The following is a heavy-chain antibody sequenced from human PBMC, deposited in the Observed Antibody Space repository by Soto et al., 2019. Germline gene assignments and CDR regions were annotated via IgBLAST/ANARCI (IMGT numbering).Heavy chain of an antibody. J-gene: IGHJ4*02. V-gene: IGHV3-73*01. CDR1: GFTFSGSA. Sequence: GGSLRLSCAASGFTFSGSAMHWVRQASGKGLEWVGRIRSKANSYATAYAASVKGRFTISRDDSKNTAYLQMNSLKTEDTAVYYCRSTVTNMDYWGQGTLVTVSS. D-gene: IGHD4-17*01. CDR2: IRSKANSYAT. CDR3: RSTVTNMDY.